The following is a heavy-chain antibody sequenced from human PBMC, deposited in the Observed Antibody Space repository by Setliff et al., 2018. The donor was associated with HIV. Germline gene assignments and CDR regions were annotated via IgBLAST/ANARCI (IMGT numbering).Heavy chain of an antibody. CDR2: ISSSSSYI. Sequence: GGSLRLSCAASGFTFSSYSMNWARQAPGKGLEWVSSISSSSSYIYYADSVKGRFTISRDNAKNSLYLQMNSLRAEDTAVYYCARVYDYGDYPFDYWGQGTLVTVSS. V-gene: IGHV3-21*01. J-gene: IGHJ4*02. D-gene: IGHD4-17*01. CDR1: GFTFSSYS. CDR3: ARVYDYGDYPFDY.